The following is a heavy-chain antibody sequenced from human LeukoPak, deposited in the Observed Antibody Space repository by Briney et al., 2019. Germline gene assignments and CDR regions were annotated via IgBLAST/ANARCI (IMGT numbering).Heavy chain of an antibody. V-gene: IGHV3-7*01. CDR1: EFTFSSHS. Sequence: GGSLRLSCAASEFTFSSHSMNWVRQAPGKGLEWVATIKYDGSEKYYVDSVKGRFTISRDNAKNSLYLQMNSLRAEDTAVYYCARGRSMDVWGQGTTVTVSS. CDR3: ARGRSMDV. J-gene: IGHJ6*02. CDR2: IKYDGSEK.